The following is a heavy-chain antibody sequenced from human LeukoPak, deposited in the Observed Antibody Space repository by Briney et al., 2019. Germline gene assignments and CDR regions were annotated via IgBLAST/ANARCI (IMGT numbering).Heavy chain of an antibody. CDR2: IYSGGST. CDR1: GFTVSSNY. CDR3: ASNPYSSSWADY. V-gene: IGHV3-53*01. D-gene: IGHD6-13*01. J-gene: IGHJ4*02. Sequence: PGGSLRLSCAASGFTVSSNYMSWVRQAPGKGLEWVSVIYSGGSTYYADSVKGRFTISRDNSKNTLYLQMNSLRAEDTAVYYCASNPYSSSWADYWGQGTLVAVSS.